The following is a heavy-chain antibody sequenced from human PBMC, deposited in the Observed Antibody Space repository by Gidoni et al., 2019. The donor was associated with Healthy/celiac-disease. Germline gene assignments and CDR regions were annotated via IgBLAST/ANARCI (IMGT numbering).Heavy chain of an antibody. D-gene: IGHD3-22*01. Sequence: QVQLVQSGAEVKKPGSSVKVSCKASGGTFSSYAISWVRQAPGQGLEWMGGIIPIFGTANYAQKFQGRVTITADESTSTAYMELSSLRSEDTAVYYCARGGGITMIPYYYYGMDVWGQGTTVTVS. CDR1: GGTFSSYA. CDR2: IIPIFGTA. V-gene: IGHV1-69*01. J-gene: IGHJ6*02. CDR3: ARGGGITMIPYYYYGMDV.